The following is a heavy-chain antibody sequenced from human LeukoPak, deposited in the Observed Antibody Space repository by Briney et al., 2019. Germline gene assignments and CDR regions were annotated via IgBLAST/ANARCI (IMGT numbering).Heavy chain of an antibody. Sequence: SETLSLTCTVSGGSISNSFWSWIRQSPGKGLEWIAYIYYTGNTKYNPSLKSRVTISVDTSKNRFSLRLTSVTADDTAVYYCARDSGSSPTFDYWGQGTLVTVSS. V-gene: IGHV4-59*01. CDR1: GGSISNSF. J-gene: IGHJ4*02. CDR2: IYYTGNT. CDR3: ARDSGSSPTFDY. D-gene: IGHD1-26*01.